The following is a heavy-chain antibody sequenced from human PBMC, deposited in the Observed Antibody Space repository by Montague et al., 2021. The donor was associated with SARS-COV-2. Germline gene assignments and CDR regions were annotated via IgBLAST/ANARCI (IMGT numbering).Heavy chain of an antibody. Sequence: SETLSLTCTVSGGSISSSSYYWGWIRQPPGKGLEWIGSIYYTGSTXYNPSLKSRVTISVDTFKNQFSLKLSSVTAADTAVYYCARDTRIAMLVVVTRYGLDVWGQGTTVTVSS. V-gene: IGHV4-39*07. D-gene: IGHD3-22*01. CDR2: IYYTGST. CDR3: ARDTRIAMLVVVTRYGLDV. CDR1: GGSISSSSYY. J-gene: IGHJ6*02.